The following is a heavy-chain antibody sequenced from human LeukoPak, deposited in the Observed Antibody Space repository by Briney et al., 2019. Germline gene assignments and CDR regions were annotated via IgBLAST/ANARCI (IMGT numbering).Heavy chain of an antibody. Sequence: GGSLRLSCAASGFTFSSDSMNWVRQAPGKGLEWVSSISSSSSYIYYADSVKGRFTISRDNAKNSLYLQMNSLRAEDTAVYYCARDRPAAFYYMDVWGKGTTVTVSS. V-gene: IGHV3-21*01. J-gene: IGHJ6*03. D-gene: IGHD2-2*01. CDR1: GFTFSSDS. CDR2: ISSSSSYI. CDR3: ARDRPAAFYYMDV.